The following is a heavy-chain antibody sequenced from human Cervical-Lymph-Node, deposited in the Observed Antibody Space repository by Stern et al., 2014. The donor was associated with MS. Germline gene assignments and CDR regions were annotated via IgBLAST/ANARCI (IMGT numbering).Heavy chain of an antibody. CDR3: ARPPGYYDSSGYYY. J-gene: IGHJ4*02. D-gene: IGHD3-22*01. Sequence: QMQLVQSGAEVKKPGSSVKVSCKASGGTFSSYAISWVRQAPGQGLEWMGGIIPICGTANYAQKFQGRVTITADESTSTAYMELSSLRSEDTAVYYCARPPGYYDSSGYYYWGQGTLVTVSS. CDR1: GGTFSSYA. V-gene: IGHV1-69*01. CDR2: IIPICGTA.